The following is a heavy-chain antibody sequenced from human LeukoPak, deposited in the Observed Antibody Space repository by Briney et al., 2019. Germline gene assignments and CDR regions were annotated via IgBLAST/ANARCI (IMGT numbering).Heavy chain of an antibody. D-gene: IGHD6-13*01. CDR1: GHSTAINY. CDR3: ARHSGAWYRTEY. J-gene: IGHJ4*02. CDR2: ITYSGST. Sequence: SETLSLTSSVSGHSTAINYSGSVRQPPGKGLEWIGYITYSGSTNYNPSLKSQATVSVDTSKNQFSLKLSSVTAAATAVYYCARHSGAWYRTEYWVQGNLVTVSS. V-gene: IGHV4-59*08.